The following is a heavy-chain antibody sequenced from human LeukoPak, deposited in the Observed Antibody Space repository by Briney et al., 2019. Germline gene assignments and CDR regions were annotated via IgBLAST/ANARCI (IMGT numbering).Heavy chain of an antibody. J-gene: IGHJ4*02. CDR1: GGSISSSSYY. CDR3: ARSQQLIRTFDS. D-gene: IGHD6-13*01. V-gene: IGHV4-39*07. CDR2: IYYSGST. Sequence: SETLSLTCTVSGGSISSSSYYWGWVRQPPGKGLEWIGSIYYSGSTYYNPSLKSRLTMSVDTSKNQFSLKLSSVTAADTAVYYCARSQQLIRTFDSWGQGTPVTVSS.